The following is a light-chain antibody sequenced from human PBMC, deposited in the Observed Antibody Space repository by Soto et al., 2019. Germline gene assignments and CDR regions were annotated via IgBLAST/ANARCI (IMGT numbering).Light chain of an antibody. V-gene: IGLV2-14*01. CDR3: TSYASSSTWV. J-gene: IGLJ3*02. CDR1: SSDVGGYNY. CDR2: EVR. Sequence: QSALTQPASVSGSPGQSITISCTGTSSDVGGYNYVSWYQQHPGKAPKVMIYEVRNRPSGVSNRFSGSKSGNTASLTISGLHAEDEADYYCTSYASSSTWVFGGGTKVTVL.